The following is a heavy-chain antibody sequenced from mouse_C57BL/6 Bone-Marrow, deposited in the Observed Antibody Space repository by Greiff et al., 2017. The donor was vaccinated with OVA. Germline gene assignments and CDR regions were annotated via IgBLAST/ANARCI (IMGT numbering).Heavy chain of an antibody. CDR2: IYPGSGNT. CDR3: ARGDCDYFVY. J-gene: IGHJ2*01. CDR1: GYTFTDYS. V-gene: IGHV1-84*01. Sequence: QVQLKESGPELVKPGASVKISCKASGYTFTDYSIHWVKQRPGQGLEWIGWIYPGSGNTKYNEKFKGKAPLTVDTSSTTAYMQLSSLTSEESAVCYCARGDCDYFVYGGQGTTPTVSS.